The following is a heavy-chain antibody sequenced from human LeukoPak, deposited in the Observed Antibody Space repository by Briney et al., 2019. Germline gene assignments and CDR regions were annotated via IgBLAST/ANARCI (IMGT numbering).Heavy chain of an antibody. Sequence: GASVKVSCKASGYTFTGYYMHRVRQAPGQGLEWMGWINPNSGGTNYAQKFQGRVTMTRDTSISTAYMELSRLRSDDTAVYYCARVQGPTYDSSGYYRPFDYWGQGTLVTVSS. CDR1: GYTFTGYY. CDR2: INPNSGGT. D-gene: IGHD3-22*01. CDR3: ARVQGPTYDSSGYYRPFDY. V-gene: IGHV1-2*02. J-gene: IGHJ4*02.